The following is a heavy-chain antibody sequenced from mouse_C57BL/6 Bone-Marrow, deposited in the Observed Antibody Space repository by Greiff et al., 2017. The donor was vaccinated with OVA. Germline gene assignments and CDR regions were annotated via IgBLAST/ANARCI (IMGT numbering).Heavy chain of an antibody. V-gene: IGHV5-4*03. CDR1: GFTFSSYA. J-gene: IGHJ4*01. CDR3: ADVTTGGLYAMDY. D-gene: IGHD2-12*01. Sequence: EVMLVESGGGLVKPGGSLKLSCAASGFTFSSYAMSWVRQTPEKRLEWVATISDGGSYTYYPDNVKGRFTISRDNAKNNLYLQMSHLKSEDTAMYYCADVTTGGLYAMDYWGQGTSVTVSS. CDR2: ISDGGSYT.